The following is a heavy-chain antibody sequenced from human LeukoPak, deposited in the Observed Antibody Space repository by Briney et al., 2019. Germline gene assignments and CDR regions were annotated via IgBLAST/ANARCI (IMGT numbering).Heavy chain of an antibody. CDR2: ISAYNGNT. D-gene: IGHD3-16*02. CDR3: ARDNRGSRNYDYVWGSYRINWFDP. Sequence: ASVKVSCKASGYTFTSYGISWVRQAPGQGLEWMGWISAYNGNTNYAQKLQGRVTTTTDTSTSTAYMELRSLRSDDTAVYYCARDNRGSRNYDYVWGSYRINWFDPWGQGTLVTVSS. J-gene: IGHJ5*02. CDR1: GYTFTSYG. V-gene: IGHV1-18*01.